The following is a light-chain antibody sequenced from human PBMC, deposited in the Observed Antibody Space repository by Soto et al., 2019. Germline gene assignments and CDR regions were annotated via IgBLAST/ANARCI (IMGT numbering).Light chain of an antibody. Sequence: IQLTQSPSSLSASVGARVTITCRASPAVASFFAWYQQKPGTAPKLLIYDAATLQSGVPSRFSGSRSGTEYTLTIGSLQPEDFATYYCQQLNGSPWTFGQGTKVEI. CDR1: PAVASF. CDR2: DAA. CDR3: QQLNGSPWT. J-gene: IGKJ1*01. V-gene: IGKV1-9*01.